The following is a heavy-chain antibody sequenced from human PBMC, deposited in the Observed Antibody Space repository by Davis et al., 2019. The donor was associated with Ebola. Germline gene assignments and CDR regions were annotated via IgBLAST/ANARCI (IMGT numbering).Heavy chain of an antibody. CDR1: GGSISSYY. J-gene: IGHJ4*02. CDR2: INHSGST. CDR3: ARGPGYSYGIDY. D-gene: IGHD5-18*01. Sequence: MPGGSLRLSCTVSGGSISSYYWSWIRQPPGKGLEWIGEINHSGSTNYNPSLKSRVTISVDTSKNQFSLKLSSVTAADTAVYYCARGPGYSYGIDYWGQGTLVTVSS. V-gene: IGHV4-34*01.